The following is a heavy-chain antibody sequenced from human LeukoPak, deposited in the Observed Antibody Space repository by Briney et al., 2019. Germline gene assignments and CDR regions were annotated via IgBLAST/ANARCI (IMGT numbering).Heavy chain of an antibody. CDR2: IYTSGTT. CDR1: GGSVRRGNYY. D-gene: IGHD6-6*01. Sequence: SETLSLTCTASGGSVRRGNYYWTWIRQPAGSGLEWIGRIYTSGTTDYNPSLRTRVTISVDASRNQFSLNLSSVTAADTAVYYCARWSGSVTARNYYYYMDVWGEGTTVTVSS. CDR3: ARWSGSVTARNYYYYMDV. V-gene: IGHV4-61*02. J-gene: IGHJ6*03.